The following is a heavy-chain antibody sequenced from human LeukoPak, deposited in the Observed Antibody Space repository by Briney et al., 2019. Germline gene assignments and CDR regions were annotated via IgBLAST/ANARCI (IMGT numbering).Heavy chain of an antibody. CDR3: ARLRYNDFWSGHWKYYYYMDV. V-gene: IGHV3-21*01. Sequence: GGSLRLSCAASGFTFSSYSMHWVRQSPGKGLEWVSSISSSSSYIYYTDSLKGRFTISRDNAKNSLYLQMNSLRAEDTALYYCARLRYNDFWSGHWKYYYYMDVWGKGTTVTVSS. J-gene: IGHJ6*03. D-gene: IGHD3-3*01. CDR2: ISSSSSYI. CDR1: GFTFSSYS.